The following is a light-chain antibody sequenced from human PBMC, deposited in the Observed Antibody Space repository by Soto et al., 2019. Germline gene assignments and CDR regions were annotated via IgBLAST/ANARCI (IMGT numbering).Light chain of an antibody. CDR2: DAS. V-gene: IGKV3-11*01. J-gene: IGKJ1*01. Sequence: EIVLIQSPATLSLSPGERATLSCRAGQSVSSNLARYQQNPGQAPRLLIFDASYRAAGIPARFRGSGSGTDFTLTIDSLEPEDFAVYYCQQRTNWLWTFGPGTKVDIK. CDR1: QSVSSN. CDR3: QQRTNWLWT.